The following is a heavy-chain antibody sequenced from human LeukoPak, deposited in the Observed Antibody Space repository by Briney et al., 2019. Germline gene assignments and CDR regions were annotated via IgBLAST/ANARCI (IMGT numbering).Heavy chain of an antibody. J-gene: IGHJ4*02. CDR2: ISWNSGSI. CDR3: AKGSGQYDSSVYFDY. CDR1: GFTFDDYA. D-gene: IGHD3-22*01. Sequence: PGRSLRLSCAASGFTFDDYAMHWVRQAPGKGLEWVSGISWNSGSIGYADSVKGRFTISRDNAKNSQYLQMNSLRAEDTALYYCAKGSGQYDSSVYFDYWGQGTLVTVSS. V-gene: IGHV3-9*01.